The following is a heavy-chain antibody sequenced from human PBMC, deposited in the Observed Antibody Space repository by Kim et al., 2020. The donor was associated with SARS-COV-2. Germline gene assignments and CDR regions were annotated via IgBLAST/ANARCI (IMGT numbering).Heavy chain of an antibody. CDR2: IDCGNGNT. CDR1: GHTFTSDS. Sequence: ASVKVSCKTSGHTFTSDSIHWVRQAPGQRLEWMGGIDCGNGNTIYSQKFQGRVTFTTDTSASTAYMELSSLRSEDSAVYYCLGGDYFDYWGQVTVVRV. J-gene: IGHJ4*02. V-gene: IGHV1-3*01. CDR3: LGGDYFDY.